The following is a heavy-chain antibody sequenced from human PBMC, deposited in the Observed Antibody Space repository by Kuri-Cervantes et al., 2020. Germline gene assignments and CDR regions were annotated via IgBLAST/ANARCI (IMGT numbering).Heavy chain of an antibody. Sequence: GGSLRLSCAASGFTFSSYAMHWVRQAPGKGLEWVAVISYDGSNKYYADSVKGRFTISRDNAKNSLYLQMNSLRAEDTAVYYCARDEPDYDILTGSWYAFDIWGQGTMVIVSS. CDR3: ARDEPDYDILTGSWYAFDI. J-gene: IGHJ3*02. D-gene: IGHD3-9*01. V-gene: IGHV3-30*07. CDR1: GFTFSSYA. CDR2: ISYDGSNK.